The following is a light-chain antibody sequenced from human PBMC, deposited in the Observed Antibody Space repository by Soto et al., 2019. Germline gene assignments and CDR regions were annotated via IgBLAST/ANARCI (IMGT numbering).Light chain of an antibody. Sequence: EIVLTQSPGTLSLSPGERVTLSCRASQSVSSSYLAWYQQKPGQAPRLLIYGASSRATGIPARFSGSGSGTDFTLTISSLEPEDFAIYYCQQRSSWPITFGPGTKVDIK. CDR2: GAS. CDR3: QQRSSWPIT. CDR1: QSVSSSY. V-gene: IGKV3D-20*02. J-gene: IGKJ3*01.